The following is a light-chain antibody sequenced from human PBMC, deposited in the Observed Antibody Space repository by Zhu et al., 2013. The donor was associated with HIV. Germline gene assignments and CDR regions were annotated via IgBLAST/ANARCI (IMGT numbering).Light chain of an antibody. CDR1: QSVSFGPDSKNY. Sequence: DIVMTQSPDSLAVSLGERATINCKSSQSVSFGPDSKNYLAWYQQKPGQPPKLLFYWASTRESGVPDRFSGSGSGTDFTLTISSLQAEDVAVYYCQQYYSVPPLTFGGGTKVEIK. CDR3: QQYYSVPPLT. V-gene: IGKV4-1*01. J-gene: IGKJ4*01. CDR2: WAS.